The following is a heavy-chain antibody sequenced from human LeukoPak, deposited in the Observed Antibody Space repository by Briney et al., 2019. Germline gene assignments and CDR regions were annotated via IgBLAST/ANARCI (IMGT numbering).Heavy chain of an antibody. CDR2: INPNSGGT. D-gene: IGHD5-24*01. V-gene: IGHV1-2*06. CDR1: GYTFTGYY. Sequence: GASVKVSCKASGYTFTGYYMHWVRQAPGQGLEWMGRINPNSGGTNYAQKFQGRVTMTRDTSISTAYMELSRLRFDDTAVYYCARVAGDGYKPDFDYWGQGTLVTVSS. J-gene: IGHJ4*02. CDR3: ARVAGDGYKPDFDY.